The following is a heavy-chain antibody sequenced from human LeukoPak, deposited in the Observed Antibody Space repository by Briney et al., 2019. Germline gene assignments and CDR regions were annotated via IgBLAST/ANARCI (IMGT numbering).Heavy chain of an antibody. J-gene: IGHJ4*02. Sequence: PGGSLRLSCAASGFTFDDYAMHWVRQAPGKGLEWVSLISWDGGSTYYADSVKGRFTISRDNSKNSLYLQMNSLRAEDTALYYCVKDQSSSGYYYHFDYWGQGTLLTVSS. D-gene: IGHD3-22*01. CDR3: VKDQSSSGYYYHFDY. V-gene: IGHV3-43D*04. CDR2: ISWDGGST. CDR1: GFTFDDYA.